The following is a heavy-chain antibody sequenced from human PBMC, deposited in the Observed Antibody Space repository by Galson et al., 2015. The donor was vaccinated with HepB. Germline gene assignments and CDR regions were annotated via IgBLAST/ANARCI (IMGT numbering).Heavy chain of an antibody. Sequence: SLRLSCAASGFTFSSYAMHWVRQAPGKGLEWVAVISYDGSNKYYADSVKGRFTISRDNSKNTLYLQMNSLRAEDTAVYYCAGRDSSGYTWLGEDVWGQGTTVTVSS. CDR2: ISYDGSNK. J-gene: IGHJ6*02. D-gene: IGHD3-22*01. V-gene: IGHV3-30-3*01. CDR1: GFTFSSYA. CDR3: AGRDSSGYTWLGEDV.